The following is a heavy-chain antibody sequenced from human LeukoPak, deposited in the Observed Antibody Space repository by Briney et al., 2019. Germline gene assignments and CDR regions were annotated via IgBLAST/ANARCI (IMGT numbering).Heavy chain of an antibody. CDR2: IIPIFGTA. Sequence: SVKVSCKASGGTFSSYAISWVRQAPGQGLEWMGGIIPIFGTANYAQKFQGRVTITADESTSTAYMELSSLRSEDTAVYYCATSIAARLYYYYGMDVWGQGTTVTVSS. CDR3: ATSIAARLYYYYGMDV. V-gene: IGHV1-69*13. CDR1: GGTFSSYA. J-gene: IGHJ6*02. D-gene: IGHD6-6*01.